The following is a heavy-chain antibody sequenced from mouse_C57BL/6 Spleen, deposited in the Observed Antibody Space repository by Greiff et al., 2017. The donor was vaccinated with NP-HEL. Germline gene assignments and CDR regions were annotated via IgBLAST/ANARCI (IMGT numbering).Heavy chain of an antibody. CDR2: IDPSDSET. Sequence: QVQLQQPGAELVRPGSSVKLSCKASGYTFTSYWMHWVKQRPIQGLEWIGNIDPSDSETHYNQKFKDKATLTVDKSSSTDYMQLSSLTSEDSAVYYCAREGMVTTGYWYFDVWGTGTTVTVSS. CDR3: AREGMVTTGYWYFDV. J-gene: IGHJ1*03. V-gene: IGHV1-52*01. CDR1: GYTFTSYW. D-gene: IGHD2-2*01.